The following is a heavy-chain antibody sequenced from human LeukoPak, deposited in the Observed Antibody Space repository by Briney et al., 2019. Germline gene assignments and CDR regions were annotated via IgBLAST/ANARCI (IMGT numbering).Heavy chain of an antibody. J-gene: IGHJ6*03. D-gene: IGHD3-22*01. Sequence: GGSLRLSCAASGFTFSSYSMNWVRQAPGKGLEGVSSISSSSSYIYYADSVKGRFTISRDNAKNSLYLQMNSLRAEDTAVYYCARITTGRAYYYYMDVWGKGTTVTVSS. CDR1: GFTFSSYS. V-gene: IGHV3-21*01. CDR2: ISSSSSYI. CDR3: ARITTGRAYYYYMDV.